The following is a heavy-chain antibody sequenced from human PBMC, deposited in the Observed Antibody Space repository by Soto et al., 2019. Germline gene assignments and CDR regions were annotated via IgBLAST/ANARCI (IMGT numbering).Heavy chain of an antibody. D-gene: IGHD2-15*01. J-gene: IGHJ6*03. V-gene: IGHV1-69*08. Sequence: QVQLVQSGADVKKPGSSVKISCTASGAAFSNYTFTWVRRAPGEGLEWVGRVIPLLDASNYAEKFQDRVTNNADRYTSTGYMELSGLRSEDSALYYCASGKSQMSQDRMCFYYYMDVWGKGTSVTVSS. CDR3: ASGKSQMSQDRMCFYYYMDV. CDR1: GAAFSNYT. CDR2: VIPLLDAS.